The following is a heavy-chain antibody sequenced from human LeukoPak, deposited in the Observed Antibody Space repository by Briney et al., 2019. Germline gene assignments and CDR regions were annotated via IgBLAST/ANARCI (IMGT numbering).Heavy chain of an antibody. V-gene: IGHV4-61*02. CDR3: ARGLWFGELNDAFDI. Sequence: PSETLSLTCTVSGGSISSGSYYWSWIRQPAGKGLEWIVRIYTSGSTNYNPSLKSRVTISVDTSKNQFSLKLSSVTAADTAVYYCARGLWFGELNDAFDIWGQGTMVTVSS. CDR1: GGSISSGSYY. D-gene: IGHD3-10*01. CDR2: IYTSGST. J-gene: IGHJ3*02.